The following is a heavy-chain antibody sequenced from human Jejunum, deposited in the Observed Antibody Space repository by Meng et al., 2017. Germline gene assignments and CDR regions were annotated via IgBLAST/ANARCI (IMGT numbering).Heavy chain of an antibody. CDR2: IYNGGNT. J-gene: IGHJ4*02. CDR3: VRGEFAMLARFDF. V-gene: IGHV4-4*02. Sequence: VQLQESGPGLVKPSGTLSLTCAVSGGYINKENWWSWVRQSPERGLEWFGEIYNGGNTNYNPSLNRRVTMSVDESTNQMSLKLTSVTAADTAVYYCVRGEFAMLARFDFWGQGILVTVSS. CDR1: GGYINKENW. D-gene: IGHD2-2*01.